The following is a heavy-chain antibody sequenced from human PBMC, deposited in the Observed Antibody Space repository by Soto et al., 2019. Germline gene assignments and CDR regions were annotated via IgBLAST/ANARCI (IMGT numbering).Heavy chain of an antibody. V-gene: IGHV4-30-4*01. CDR2: IYYSGST. CDR1: GGSISSGDYY. Sequence: QVQLQESGPGLVKPSQTLSITCTVSGGSISSGDYYWSWIRQPPGKGLEWIGYIYYSGSTYYNPSLKSRVTISVDTSKNQFSLKLSSVTAADTAVYYCAGLQSMRLSGLDPWGQGTLVTVSS. J-gene: IGHJ5*02. D-gene: IGHD3-16*02. CDR3: AGLQSMRLSGLDP.